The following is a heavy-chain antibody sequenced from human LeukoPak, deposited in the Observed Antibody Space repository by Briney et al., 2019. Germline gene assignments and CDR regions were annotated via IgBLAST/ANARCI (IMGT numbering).Heavy chain of an antibody. D-gene: IGHD4-17*01. CDR1: GCTFSSYA. J-gene: IGHJ4*02. CDR3: ARDRGSYGDYVNY. Sequence: GGSLRLSCAASGCTFSSYAMHWVRQAPGKGLEWVALISYDESNKYYADSVKGRFTISRDNSKNTLYLQMNSLRAEDTAVYYCARDRGSYGDYVNYWGQGTLVTVSS. V-gene: IGHV3-30-3*01. CDR2: ISYDESNK.